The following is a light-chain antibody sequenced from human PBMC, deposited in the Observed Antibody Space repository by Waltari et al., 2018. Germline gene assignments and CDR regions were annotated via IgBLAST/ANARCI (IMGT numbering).Light chain of an antibody. J-gene: IGKJ2*01. CDR2: GAS. CDR3: QQSYSRPPT. V-gene: IGKV3-15*01. Sequence: EIVMTQSPAILSVSPGESATLSCRASQAVSSHLAWYQQKPGQASRLLIYGASTRATGVPVRFSGSGSGTEFTLTISSLQSEDFATYICQQSYSRPPTFGQGTKVEIK. CDR1: QAVSSH.